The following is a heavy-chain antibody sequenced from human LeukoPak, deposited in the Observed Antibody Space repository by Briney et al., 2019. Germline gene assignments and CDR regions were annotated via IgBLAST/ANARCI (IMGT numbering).Heavy chain of an antibody. D-gene: IGHD3-22*01. J-gene: IGHJ6*03. CDR2: IYHSGST. CDR3: ARMLSVGDSSGYYYYYYYMDV. CDR1: GYSISSGYY. Sequence: PSETLPLTCTVSGYSISSGYYWGWIRPPPGKGLEWIGSIYHSGSTYYNPSLKSRVTISVDTSKNQFSLKLSSVTAADTAVYYCARMLSVGDSSGYYYYYYYMDVWGKGTTVTVSS. V-gene: IGHV4-38-2*02.